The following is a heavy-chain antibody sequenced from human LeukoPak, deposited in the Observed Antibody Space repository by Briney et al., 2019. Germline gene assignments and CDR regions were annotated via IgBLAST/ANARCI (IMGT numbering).Heavy chain of an antibody. CDR2: IIPILGIA. Sequence: SVKVSCKASGGTFSSYAISWVRQAPGQGLEWMGRIIPILGIANYAQKFQGRVTITADKSTSTGYMELSSLRSEDMAVYYCARAVVIDDFWSGSYYFDYWGQGTLVTVSS. J-gene: IGHJ4*02. D-gene: IGHD3-3*01. CDR1: GGTFSSYA. V-gene: IGHV1-69*04. CDR3: ARAVVIDDFWSGSYYFDY.